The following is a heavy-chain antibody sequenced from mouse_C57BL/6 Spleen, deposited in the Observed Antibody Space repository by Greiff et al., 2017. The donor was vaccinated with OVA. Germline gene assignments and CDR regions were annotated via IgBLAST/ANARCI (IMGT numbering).Heavy chain of an antibody. V-gene: IGHV1-69*01. D-gene: IGHD2-5*01. CDR3: ARGYSNSDY. CDR2: IDPSDSYT. J-gene: IGHJ2*01. CDR1: GYTFTSYW. Sequence: QVQLQQPGAELVMPGASVKLSCKASGYTFTSYWMHWVKQRPGQGLEWIGEIDPSDSYTNYNQKFKGKSTLTVDKSSSTAYMQLSSLTSEDSAVYYCARGYSNSDYWGQGTTLTVSS.